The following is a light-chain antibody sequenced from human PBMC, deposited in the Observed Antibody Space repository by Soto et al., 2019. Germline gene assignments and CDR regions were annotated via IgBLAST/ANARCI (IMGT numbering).Light chain of an antibody. CDR3: AAWDDSLMGPRV. CDR2: RNN. J-gene: IGLJ2*01. Sequence: QSVLTQPPSASGTPGQRVTISCSGSSSNIGSNYVYWYQQLPGTAPKLLIYRNNQRPSGVPDRFSGSKSGASASLAISGLRSEDEADYYCAAWDDSLMGPRVFGGGTKLTVL. CDR1: SSNIGSNY. V-gene: IGLV1-47*01.